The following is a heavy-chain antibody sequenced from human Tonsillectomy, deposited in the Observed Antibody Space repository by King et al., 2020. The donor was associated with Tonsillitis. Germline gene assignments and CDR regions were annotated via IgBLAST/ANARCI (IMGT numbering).Heavy chain of an antibody. Sequence: QLVQSGAEVKKPGASVKVSCKASGYTFTSYGISWVRQAPGQGLEWMGWISAYNGNTNSAQKLQGRVTMTTDTSTSTAYMELRSLSSDDTAVYYCARDSLYQLIIPGPIHYYYMDVWGKGTTVTVSS. J-gene: IGHJ6*03. CDR2: ISAYNGNT. V-gene: IGHV1-18*01. CDR1: GYTFTSYG. D-gene: IGHD2-2*01. CDR3: ARDSLYQLIIPGPIHYYYMDV.